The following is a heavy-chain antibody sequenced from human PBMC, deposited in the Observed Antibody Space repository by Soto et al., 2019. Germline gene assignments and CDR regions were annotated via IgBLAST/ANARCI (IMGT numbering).Heavy chain of an antibody. CDR2: ISGSGGST. D-gene: IGHD6-19*01. J-gene: IGHJ4*02. CDR3: AKDGLDSSGRDY. V-gene: IGHV3-23*01. Sequence: GGSLRLSCTASGFTFSSYAMIWVRQAPGKGLEWVSAISGSGGSTYYADSVKGRFTISRDNSKNTLYLQMNSLRAEDTAVYYCAKDGLDSSGRDYWVQGTLVTVSS. CDR1: GFTFSSYA.